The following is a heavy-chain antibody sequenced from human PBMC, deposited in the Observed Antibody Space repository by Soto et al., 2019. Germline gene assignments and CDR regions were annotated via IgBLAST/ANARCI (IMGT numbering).Heavy chain of an antibody. J-gene: IGHJ4*02. Sequence: ASVKVSCKASGYTFTGYYMHWVRQAPGQGLEWMGWINPNSGGTNYAQKFQGWVTMTRDTSISTAYMELSRLRSDDTAVYYCARAYDFWSGYLDYWGQGTLVTVSS. CDR1: GYTFTGYY. CDR2: INPNSGGT. D-gene: IGHD3-3*01. V-gene: IGHV1-2*04. CDR3: ARAYDFWSGYLDY.